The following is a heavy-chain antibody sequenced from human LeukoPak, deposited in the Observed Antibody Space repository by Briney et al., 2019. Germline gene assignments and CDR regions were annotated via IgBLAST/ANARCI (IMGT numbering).Heavy chain of an antibody. CDR1: GYTFTGYG. CDR2: ISAYNGNT. J-gene: IGHJ4*02. Sequence: GASVKVSCKASGYTFTGYGISWVRQAPGQGLEWMGWISAYNGNTNYAQKLQGRVTMTTDTSTSTAYMELRSLRSDDTAVYYCARNKAQQLVRQGYYFDYWGQGTLVTVSS. V-gene: IGHV1-18*01. D-gene: IGHD6-13*01. CDR3: ARNKAQQLVRQGYYFDY.